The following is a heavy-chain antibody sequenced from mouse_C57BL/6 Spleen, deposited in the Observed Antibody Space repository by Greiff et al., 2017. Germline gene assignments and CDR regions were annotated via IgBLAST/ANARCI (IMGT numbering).Heavy chain of an antibody. V-gene: IGHV1-72*01. CDR2: IDPSSGGT. Sequence: QVQLQQSGPELVKPGASVKLSCKASGYAFSSSWMHWVKQRPGRGLEWIGRIDPSSGGTKYNEKFKSKATLTVDKPSSTAYMQLSSLPSEDSAVYYCARTADRGAMDYWGQGTTVTVSS. D-gene: IGHD1-2*01. CDR3: ARTADRGAMDY. CDR1: GYAFSSSW. J-gene: IGHJ4*01.